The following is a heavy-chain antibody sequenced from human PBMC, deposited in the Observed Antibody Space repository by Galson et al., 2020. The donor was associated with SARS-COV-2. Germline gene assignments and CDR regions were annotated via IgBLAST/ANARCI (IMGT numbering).Heavy chain of an antibody. CDR2: ISGSGGST. D-gene: IGHD1-1*01. J-gene: IGHJ6*02. CDR3: ATGEPNYYYYCMDV. CDR1: GFTFSSYA. Sequence: GESLKISCAASGFTFSSYAMSWVRQAPGKGLEWVSAISGSGGSTYYADSVKGRFTISRDNSKNTLYLQMNSLRAEDTAVYYCATGEPNYYYYCMDVWGQGTTVTVSS. V-gene: IGHV3-23*01.